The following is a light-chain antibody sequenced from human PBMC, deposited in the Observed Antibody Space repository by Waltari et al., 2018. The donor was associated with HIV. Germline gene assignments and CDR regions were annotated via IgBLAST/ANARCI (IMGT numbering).Light chain of an antibody. Sequence: QSVLTQPPSVSGAPGQRVTISCTGSSSNIGAGYDVHWYQQLPGTAPKLLIYGNSNRPSGVPERFSGSKSGTSASLAITGLQAEDEADYYCQSYDSSLSGSVCGGGTKLTVL. J-gene: IGLJ2*01. CDR3: QSYDSSLSGSV. CDR2: GNS. CDR1: SSNIGAGYD. V-gene: IGLV1-40*01.